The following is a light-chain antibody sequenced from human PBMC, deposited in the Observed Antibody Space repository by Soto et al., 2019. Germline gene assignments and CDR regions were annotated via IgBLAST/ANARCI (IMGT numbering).Light chain of an antibody. J-gene: IGKJ1*01. V-gene: IGKV2-28*01. CDR3: MQALQAPT. CDR2: LGS. CDR1: QSLLFSNGYTY. Sequence: DIVMTQSPLSLPVTPGEPASISCRSSQSLLFSNGYTYLDWYLQKPGQSPQLLIYLGSNRASGVPDRFSGSGSGTEFTLKISRVEDEDVGVYYCMQALQAPTFGQGTKVEIK.